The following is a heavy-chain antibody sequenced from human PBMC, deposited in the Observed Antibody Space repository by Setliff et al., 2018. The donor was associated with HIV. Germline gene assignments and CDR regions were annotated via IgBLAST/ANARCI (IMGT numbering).Heavy chain of an antibody. J-gene: IGHJ6*03. CDR2: INPNNGDT. CDR3: ARSGAGYGTGPLYYYIDV. V-gene: IGHV1-2*02. CDR1: RYTFTDYY. Sequence: ASVKVSCKASRYTFTDYYMHWVRQAPGQGLEWMGWINPNNGDTNYAQHFQDRVSMTRDTSISTVYMELSRLGSDDTAVYYCARSGAGYGTGPLYYYIDVWGKGTTVTVSS. D-gene: IGHD1-26*01.